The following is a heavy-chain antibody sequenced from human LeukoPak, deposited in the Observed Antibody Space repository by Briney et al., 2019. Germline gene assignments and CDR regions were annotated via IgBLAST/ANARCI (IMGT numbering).Heavy chain of an antibody. Sequence: PGRSLRLSCSASGFTFSNFALHWVRQAPGMGLEWVAAISYDGSSKYYADSVKGRFTISRDNSKNTLYLQMNSLRAEDTAVYYCARDMTTARFDNWGQGTLVTVSS. CDR1: GFTFSNFA. V-gene: IGHV3-30-3*01. CDR2: ISYDGSSK. D-gene: IGHD4-17*01. J-gene: IGHJ4*02. CDR3: ARDMTTARFDN.